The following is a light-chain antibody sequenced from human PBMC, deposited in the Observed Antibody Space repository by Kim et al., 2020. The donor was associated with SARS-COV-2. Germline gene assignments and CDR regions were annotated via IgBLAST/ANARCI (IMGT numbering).Light chain of an antibody. CDR3: QVWDSSSDHLV. V-gene: IGLV3-21*04. J-gene: IGLJ2*01. Sequence: SYELTQPPSVSVAPGRTATITCGGNNIEGKSVPWYQQKPGQAPVLVIYFDSDRPSGIPERFSGSNSANTATLTISRVEAGDEADYYCQVWDSSSDHLVFGGGTKLTVL. CDR1: NIEGKS. CDR2: FDS.